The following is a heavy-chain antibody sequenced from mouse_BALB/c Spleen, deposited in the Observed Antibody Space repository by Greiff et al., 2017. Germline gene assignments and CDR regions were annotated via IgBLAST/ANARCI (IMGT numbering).Heavy chain of an antibody. CDR3: ARRGLHLDY. D-gene: IGHD2-2*01. Sequence: QVQLQQPGAELVKPGASVKLSCKASGYTFTSYLMHWVKQRPGQGLEWIGEIDPSDSYTNYNQKFKGKATLTVDKSSSTAYVQLSSLTSKDSAVYYCARRGLHLDYWGQGTTLTVSS. J-gene: IGHJ2*01. CDR1: GYTFTSYL. V-gene: IGHV1-69*02. CDR2: IDPSDSYT.